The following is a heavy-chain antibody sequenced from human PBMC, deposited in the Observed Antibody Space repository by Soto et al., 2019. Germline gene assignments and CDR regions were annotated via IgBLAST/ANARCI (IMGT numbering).Heavy chain of an antibody. CDR3: ARGGYSYGYGPVPFDY. Sequence: SETLSLTCTVSGGSISSGGYYWSWIRQHPGKGLEWIGYIYYSGSTYYNPSLKSRVTISVDTSKNQFPLKLSSVTAADTAVYYCARGGYSYGYGPVPFDYWGQGTLVTVPS. D-gene: IGHD5-18*01. CDR1: GGSISSGGYY. J-gene: IGHJ4*02. CDR2: IYYSGST. V-gene: IGHV4-31*03.